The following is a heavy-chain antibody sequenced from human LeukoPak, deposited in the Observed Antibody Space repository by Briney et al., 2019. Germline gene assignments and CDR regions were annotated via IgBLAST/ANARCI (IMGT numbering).Heavy chain of an antibody. CDR3: ARATYLYGDYRGWFDP. J-gene: IGHJ5*02. CDR2: IIPIFGTA. D-gene: IGHD4-17*01. CDR1: GGTFSSYA. Sequence: SVKVSCKASGGTFSSYAISWVRQAPGQGLEWMGGIIPIFGTANYAQKFQGRVMITADESTSTAYMELSSLRSEDTAVYYCARATYLYGDYRGWFDPWGQGTLVTVSS. V-gene: IGHV1-69*13.